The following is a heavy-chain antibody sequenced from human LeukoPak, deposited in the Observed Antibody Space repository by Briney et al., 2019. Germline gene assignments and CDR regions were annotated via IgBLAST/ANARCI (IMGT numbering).Heavy chain of an antibody. CDR2: IYYSGST. Sequence: SETLSLTCTVSGGSISSGGYYWSWIRQHPGTGLEWIGYIYYSGSTYYNPSLKSRVTISVDTSKNQFSLKLSSVTAADTAVYYCAREGSSSGYYAIEYWGQGTLVTVSS. CDR3: AREGSSSGYYAIEY. V-gene: IGHV4-31*03. J-gene: IGHJ4*02. D-gene: IGHD3-22*01. CDR1: GGSISSGGYY.